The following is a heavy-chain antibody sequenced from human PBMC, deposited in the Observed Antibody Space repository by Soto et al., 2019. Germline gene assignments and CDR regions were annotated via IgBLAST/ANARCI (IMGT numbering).Heavy chain of an antibody. V-gene: IGHV6-1*01. CDR3: AGTSSLQWYYMDV. J-gene: IGHJ6*03. CDR1: GDSVSSNSAA. Sequence: PSQTLSLTCAISGDSVSSNSAAWNWIRQSPSRGLEWLGRTYYRSRWYNDYAVSVRSRITVNADTSKNQFSLHLNSVTPEDTALYYCAGTSSLQWYYMDVWDKGTTVTVSS. D-gene: IGHD1-7*01. CDR2: TYYRSRWYN.